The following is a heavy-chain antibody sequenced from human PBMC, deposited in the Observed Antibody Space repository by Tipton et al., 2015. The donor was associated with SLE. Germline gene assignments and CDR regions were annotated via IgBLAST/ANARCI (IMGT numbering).Heavy chain of an antibody. D-gene: IGHD4-23*01. V-gene: IGHV4-39*07. CDR1: GGSISSSSYY. CDR3: ARHGGYYFDY. J-gene: IGHJ4*02. Sequence: TLSLTCTVSGGSISSSSYYWAWIRQPPGKGLEWIGSIYYSGSTYYNPSLKSRVTISVDMSKNQFSLKLSSVNAADTAVYYCARHGGYYFDYWGQGTLVTVSS. CDR2: IYYSGST.